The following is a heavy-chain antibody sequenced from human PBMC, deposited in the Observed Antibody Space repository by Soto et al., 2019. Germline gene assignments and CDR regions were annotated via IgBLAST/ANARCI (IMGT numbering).Heavy chain of an antibody. CDR1: GFTFSSYA. J-gene: IGHJ4*02. CDR2: ISGSGGST. V-gene: IGHV3-23*01. D-gene: IGHD6-19*01. Sequence: PGGSLRLSCAASGFTFSSYAMSWVRQAPGKGLEWVSAISGSGGSTYYADSVKGRFTISRDNSKNTLYLQMNSLRAEDTAVYYCAKVGSGWYGSQNFDYWGQGTLVTAPQ. CDR3: AKVGSGWYGSQNFDY.